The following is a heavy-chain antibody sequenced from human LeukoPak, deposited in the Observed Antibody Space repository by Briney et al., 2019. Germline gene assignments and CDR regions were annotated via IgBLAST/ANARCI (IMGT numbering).Heavy chain of an antibody. D-gene: IGHD2-2*02. CDR2: INPNSGGP. V-gene: IGHV1-2*02. CDR1: GYTFTGYY. Sequence: ASVKVSCKASGYTFTGYYMHWVRQAPGQGLEWMGWINPNSGGPNYAQKFQGRVTMTRDTSISTAYMELSRLRSDDTAVYYCARAVVVPAAILDWFDPWGQGTLVTVSS. CDR3: ARAVVVPAAILDWFDP. J-gene: IGHJ5*02.